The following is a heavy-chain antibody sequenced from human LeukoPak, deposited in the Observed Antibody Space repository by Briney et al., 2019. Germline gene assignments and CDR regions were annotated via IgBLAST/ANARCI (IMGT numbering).Heavy chain of an antibody. V-gene: IGHV3-7*01. CDR1: GFTFSGYW. D-gene: IGHD3-3*01. Sequence: GGSLRLSCAASGFTFSGYWMTWVRQAPGKGLEWVASIKLDGSEKYYVDSVKGRFTISRDNSKNTLYLQMNSLRAEDTAVYYCAREIVWSGYYPYYYYGMDVWGQGTTVTVSS. CDR3: AREIVWSGYYPYYYYGMDV. J-gene: IGHJ6*02. CDR2: IKLDGSEK.